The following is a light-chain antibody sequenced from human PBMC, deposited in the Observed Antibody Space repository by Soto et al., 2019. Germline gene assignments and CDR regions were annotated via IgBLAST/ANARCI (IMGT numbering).Light chain of an antibody. J-gene: IGLJ3*02. CDR2: LNGDGSH. CDR1: SGHSSYA. Sequence: QPVLTQSPSASASLGASVKLTCTLSSGHSSYAIAWHQQQPEKGPRYLMTLNGDGSHSKGDGIPDRFSGSSSGAERYLTISSLQSEDEADYYCQTWGTGTWVFGGGTKLTVL. V-gene: IGLV4-69*01. CDR3: QTWGTGTWV.